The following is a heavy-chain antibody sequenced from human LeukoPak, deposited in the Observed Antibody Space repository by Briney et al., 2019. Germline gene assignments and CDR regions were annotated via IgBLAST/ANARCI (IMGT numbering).Heavy chain of an antibody. CDR3: ARSSGQYYYDSSGYSHYLADYFDY. CDR1: GGSISSYY. V-gene: IGHV4-59*01. D-gene: IGHD3-22*01. CDR2: IYYSGST. Sequence: PSETLSLTCTVSGGSISSYYWSWIRQPPGKGLEWIGYIYYSGSTNYNPSLKSRVTISVDTSKNQFSLKLSSVTAADTAVYYCARSSGQYYYDSSGYSHYLADYFDYWDQGTLVTVSS. J-gene: IGHJ4*02.